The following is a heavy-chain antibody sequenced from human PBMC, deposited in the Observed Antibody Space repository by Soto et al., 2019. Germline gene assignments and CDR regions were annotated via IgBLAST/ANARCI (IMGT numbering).Heavy chain of an antibody. V-gene: IGHV1-2*04. CDR1: GYTFTGYY. Sequence: QVQLVQSGAEVKKPGASVKVSCKASGYTFTGYYMHWVRQAPGQGLEWMGWINPNSGGTNYAQKFQGCVTMTRDTSISTAYMELSRLRSDDTAVYYCARVFAVAGNSPTRYAFDIWGQGTMVTVSS. CDR2: INPNSGGT. D-gene: IGHD6-19*01. J-gene: IGHJ3*02. CDR3: ARVFAVAGNSPTRYAFDI.